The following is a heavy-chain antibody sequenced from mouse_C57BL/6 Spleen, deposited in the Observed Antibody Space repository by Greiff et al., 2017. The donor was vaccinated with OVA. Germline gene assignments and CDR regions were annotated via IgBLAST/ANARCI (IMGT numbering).Heavy chain of an antibody. Sequence: QVQLKQSGAELMKPGASVKLSCKATGYTFTGYWIEWVKQRPGHGLEWIGEILPGRGSTNYNEKFKGKATFTAATSSNTAYMQLSSLTTEDSAIYYCARRITTVPWFAYWGQGTLVTVSA. CDR1: GYTFTGYW. CDR3: ARRITTVPWFAY. CDR2: ILPGRGST. D-gene: IGHD1-1*01. V-gene: IGHV1-9*01. J-gene: IGHJ3*01.